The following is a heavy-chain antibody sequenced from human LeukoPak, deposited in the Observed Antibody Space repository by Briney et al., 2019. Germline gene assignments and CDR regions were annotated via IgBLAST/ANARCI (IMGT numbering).Heavy chain of an antibody. CDR1: GFTVSSNY. Sequence: YPGRSLRLSCAASGFTVSSNYMSWVRQAPGKGLEWVSVIYSGGSTYYADSVKGRFTISRDNSKNTLYLQMNSLRAEDTAVYYCAMGGYGSGSYFSYYYYMDVWGKGTTVTVSS. CDR3: AMGGYGSGSYFSYYYYMDV. V-gene: IGHV3-66*02. CDR2: IYSGGST. D-gene: IGHD3-10*01. J-gene: IGHJ6*03.